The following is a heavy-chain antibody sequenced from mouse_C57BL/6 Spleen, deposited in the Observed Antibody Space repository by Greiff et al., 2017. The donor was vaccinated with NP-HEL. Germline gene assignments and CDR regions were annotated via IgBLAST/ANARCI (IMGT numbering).Heavy chain of an antibody. D-gene: IGHD3-2*01. Sequence: QVQLQQPGAELVMPGASVKLSCKASGYTFTSYWMHWVKQRPGQGLEWIGEIDPSDSYTNYNQKFKGKSTLTVDKSSSTAYMQLSSLTSEDSAVYYCASGRTAHYFDYWGQGTTLTVSS. J-gene: IGHJ2*01. CDR1: GYTFTSYW. CDR3: ASGRTAHYFDY. V-gene: IGHV1-69*01. CDR2: IDPSDSYT.